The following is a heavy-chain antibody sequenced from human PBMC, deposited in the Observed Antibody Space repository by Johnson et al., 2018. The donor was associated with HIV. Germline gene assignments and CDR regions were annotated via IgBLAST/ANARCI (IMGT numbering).Heavy chain of an antibody. Sequence: QVQLVESGGGVVQPGRSLRLSCAASGFTFSSYGMHWARQAPGKGLEWVATISYDGTNKYYADSLKGRFTISRDNSKSTLYLEMNSLRAEDTAVYHCAKDRRVGGAYDAVDIWGQGTMVTVSS. CDR2: ISYDGTNK. J-gene: IGHJ3*02. D-gene: IGHD1-26*01. CDR3: AKDRRVGGAYDAVDI. CDR1: GFTFSSYG. V-gene: IGHV3-30*18.